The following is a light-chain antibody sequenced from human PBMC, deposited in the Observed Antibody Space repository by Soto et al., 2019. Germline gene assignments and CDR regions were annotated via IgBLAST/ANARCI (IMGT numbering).Light chain of an antibody. CDR3: QQYGGSTRT. J-gene: IGKJ1*01. V-gene: IGKV3-20*01. CDR2: GAS. Sequence: EIVMTQSPATLSLSPGERATLSCRASQGVGKYLVWYQQKPGQAPRLIIHGASSRATGVPDRITGSGSGTDFTLSISRLEPEDFAVYYCQQYGGSTRTFGQGTKVDIK. CDR1: QGVGKY.